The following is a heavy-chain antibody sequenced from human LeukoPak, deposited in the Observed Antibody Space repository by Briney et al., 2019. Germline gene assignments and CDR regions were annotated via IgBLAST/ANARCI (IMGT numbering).Heavy chain of an antibody. D-gene: IGHD3-22*01. Sequence: ASVSASCTASGYTFTGYYMHWVRQAPGQGLEWMGWINPNSGGTNYAQKFQARVTMTRDTSISTAYMELSRLRSDDTAVYYCAREYDSSGYSYYGMDVWGQGTTVTVSS. CDR3: AREYDSSGYSYYGMDV. CDR2: INPNSGGT. J-gene: IGHJ6*02. V-gene: IGHV1-2*02. CDR1: GYTFTGYY.